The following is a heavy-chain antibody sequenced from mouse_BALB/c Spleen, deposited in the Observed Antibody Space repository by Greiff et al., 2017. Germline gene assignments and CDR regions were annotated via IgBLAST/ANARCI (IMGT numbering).Heavy chain of an antibody. J-gene: IGHJ4*01. V-gene: IGHV5-15*02. D-gene: IGHD2-4*01. CDR2: ISNLAYSI. CDR1: GFTFSDYG. CDR3: ARNYDYDQSAMDY. Sequence: EVQVVESGGGLVQPGGSRKLSCAASGFTFSDYGMAWVRQAPGQGPEWVAFISNLAYSIYYADTVTGRFTISRENAKNTLYLEMSSLRSEDTAMYYCARNYDYDQSAMDYWGQGTSGTVSS.